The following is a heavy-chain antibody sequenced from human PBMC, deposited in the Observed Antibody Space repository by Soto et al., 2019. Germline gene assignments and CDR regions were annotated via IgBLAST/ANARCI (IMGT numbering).Heavy chain of an antibody. CDR1: VASISSRDYY. V-gene: IGHV4-39*01. J-gene: IGHJ4*02. CDR2: IDYNGVT. Sequence: SETLSLTCTFSVASISSRDYYWGWIRQTPGKGLEWIGNIDYNGVTYYNPSLKSRVTVSKDTSKNQFSLKVASVTAADTAIYYCGRVMIGTSRHTDSDYWGQGTQVSVSS. CDR3: GRVMIGTSRHTDSDY. D-gene: IGHD2-2*01.